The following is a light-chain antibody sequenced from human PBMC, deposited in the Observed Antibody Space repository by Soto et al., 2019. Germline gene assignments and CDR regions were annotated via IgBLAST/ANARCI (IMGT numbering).Light chain of an antibody. CDR1: QSVASNY. CDR3: QQYGNSPQT. V-gene: IGKV3-20*01. Sequence: EIVLTQSPGTLSLSPGERATLSCRASQSVASNYVCWYQQRHGQAPRLLIYGASLRATGIPDRFGGSGSGTDFTLTISRLEAEDFAVYYCQQYGNSPQTFGQGTKVEIK. CDR2: GAS. J-gene: IGKJ1*01.